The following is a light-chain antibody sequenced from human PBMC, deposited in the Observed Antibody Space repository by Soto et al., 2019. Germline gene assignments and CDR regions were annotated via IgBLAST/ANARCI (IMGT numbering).Light chain of an antibody. V-gene: IGKV1-6*01. J-gene: IGKJ1*01. CDR2: AAS. Sequence: AIPMTQSPSSLSASVGDRVTITCRASQGIRNDLGWFQQKPGKAPKLLIYAASSLQSGVPSRFSGSGSGTDFTLTISSLQPEDFATYYCLQDYNYPRTFGQGTKVEIK. CDR1: QGIRND. CDR3: LQDYNYPRT.